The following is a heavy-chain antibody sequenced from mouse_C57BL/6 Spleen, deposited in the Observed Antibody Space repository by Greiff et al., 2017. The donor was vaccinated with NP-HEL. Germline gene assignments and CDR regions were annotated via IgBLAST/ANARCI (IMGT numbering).Heavy chain of an antibody. V-gene: IGHV1-52*01. CDR1: GYTFTSYW. J-gene: IGHJ2*01. Sequence: VQLQQSGAELVRPGSSVKLSCKASGYTFTSYWMHWVKQRPIQGLEWIGNIDPSDSETHYNQKFKDKATLTVDKSSSTAYMQLSSLTSEDSAVYYCATLYDGSSSYYFDYWGQGTTLTVSS. CDR3: ATLYDGSSSYYFDY. D-gene: IGHD1-1*01. CDR2: IDPSDSET.